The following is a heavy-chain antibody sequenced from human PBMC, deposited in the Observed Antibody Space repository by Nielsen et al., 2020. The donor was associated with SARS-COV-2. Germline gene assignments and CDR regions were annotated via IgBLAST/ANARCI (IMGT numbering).Heavy chain of an antibody. CDR2: INADGSST. V-gene: IGHV3-74*01. J-gene: IGHJ4*02. CDR3: ASLVH. D-gene: IGHD6-13*01. Sequence: GESLKISCAASGFTFSNYWMHWVRQVPGKGLVWVSRINADGSSTSYADYVKGRFTISRDNAKNSLYLQMDSLRVEDTALYFCASLVHWGQGTLVTVSS. CDR1: GFTFSNYW.